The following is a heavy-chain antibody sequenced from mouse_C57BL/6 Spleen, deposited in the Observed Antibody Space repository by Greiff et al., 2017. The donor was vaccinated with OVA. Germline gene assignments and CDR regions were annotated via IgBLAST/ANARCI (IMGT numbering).Heavy chain of an antibody. D-gene: IGHD1-1*01. CDR3: IGGSSDFDY. CDR2: IDPETGGT. Sequence: VKVVESGAELVRPGASVTLSCKASGYTFTDYEMHWVKQTPVHGLEWIGAIDPETGGTAYNKKFKGKAILTADKSSSTAYMKLRSLTSEDSAVYYCIGGSSDFDYWGQGTTLTVSS. V-gene: IGHV1-15*01. CDR1: GYTFTDYE. J-gene: IGHJ2*01.